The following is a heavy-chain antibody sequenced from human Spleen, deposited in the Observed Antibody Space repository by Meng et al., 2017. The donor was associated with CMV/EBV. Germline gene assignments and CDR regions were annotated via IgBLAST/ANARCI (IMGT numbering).Heavy chain of an antibody. CDR2: ISWNSGSI. D-gene: IGHD3-3*01. J-gene: IGHJ3*01. CDR3: ASSPGGFLEEGAFDF. Sequence: GGSLRLSCAASGFTFNTYWMHWVRQAPGKGLEWVSGISWNSGSIAYADSVQGRFTISRDNAKTSLYLQMNSLRPEDTALYYCASSPGGFLEEGAFDFWGQGTMVTVSS. CDR1: GFTFNTYW. V-gene: IGHV3-9*01.